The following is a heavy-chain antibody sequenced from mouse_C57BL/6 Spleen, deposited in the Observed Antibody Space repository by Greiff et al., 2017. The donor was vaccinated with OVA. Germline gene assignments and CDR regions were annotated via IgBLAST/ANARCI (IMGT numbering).Heavy chain of an antibody. Sequence: EVKLMESGGGLVKPGGSLKLSCAASGFTFSDYGMHWVRQAPEKGLEWVAYISSGSSTIYYAGTVKGRFTISRDNAKNTLFLQMTSLRSEDTAMYYCARRDGKGPAMDYWGQGTSVTVSS. CDR3: ARRDGKGPAMDY. CDR1: GFTFSDYG. J-gene: IGHJ4*01. CDR2: ISSGSSTI. D-gene: IGHD1-1*01. V-gene: IGHV5-17*01.